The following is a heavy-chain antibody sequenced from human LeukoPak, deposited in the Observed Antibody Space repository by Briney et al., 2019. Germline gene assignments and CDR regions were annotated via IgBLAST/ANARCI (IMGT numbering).Heavy chain of an antibody. D-gene: IGHD4-23*01. CDR3: ASELGPTVVTPTVMPVDY. CDR1: GYTFTGYY. Sequence: GASVKVSCKASGYTFTGYYMHWVRQAPGQGLEWMGWINPNSGGTNYAQKFQGRVTMTRDTSISTAYMELSRLRSDDTAVYYCASELGPTVVTPTVMPVDYWGQGTLVTVSS. J-gene: IGHJ4*02. CDR2: INPNSGGT. V-gene: IGHV1-2*02.